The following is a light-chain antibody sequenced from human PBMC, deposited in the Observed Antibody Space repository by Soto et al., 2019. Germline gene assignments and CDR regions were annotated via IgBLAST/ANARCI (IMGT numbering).Light chain of an antibody. V-gene: IGKV2-30*02. CDR3: MQGTHWPPYT. J-gene: IGKJ2*01. CDR2: KVS. Sequence: DVVMTQSPLSLPVTLGQPASISCRSSQSLVHSDGNTFLNWFQQRPGQSPRRLIYKVSNRDSGVPDRFSGSGSGTDFTLKISRVEAEYGGVYYCMQGTHWPPYTFGQGTKLEIK. CDR1: QSLVHSDGNTF.